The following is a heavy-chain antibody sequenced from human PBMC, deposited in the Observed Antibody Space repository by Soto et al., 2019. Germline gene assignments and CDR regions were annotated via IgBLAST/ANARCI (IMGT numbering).Heavy chain of an antibody. CDR2: INHSGST. CDR3: ARGDGYCSGGSCYSGVYFDY. D-gene: IGHD2-15*01. Sequence: TLSLTCAVYGGSFSGYYWSWIRQPPGKGLEWIGEINHSGSTNYNPSLKSRVTISVDTSKNQFSLKLSSVTAADTAVYYCARGDGYCSGGSCYSGVYFDYWGQGTLVTVSS. CDR1: GGSFSGYY. J-gene: IGHJ4*02. V-gene: IGHV4-34*01.